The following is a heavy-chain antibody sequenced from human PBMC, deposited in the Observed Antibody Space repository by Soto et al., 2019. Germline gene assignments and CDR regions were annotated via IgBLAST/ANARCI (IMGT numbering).Heavy chain of an antibody. CDR2: ICNSGTT. CDR3: ARGYYDFWSGYSQTYYYYYMDV. D-gene: IGHD3-3*01. J-gene: IGHJ6*03. Sequence: RSLTCTVSGGSIRSYCWTWIRQPPGEGLEWIGCICNSGTTNYNPSLKSRVTISVDTSKNQFSLKLSSVTAADTAVYYCARGYYDFWSGYSQTYYYYYMDVWGKGTTVTVSS. CDR1: GGSIRSYC. V-gene: IGHV4-59*01.